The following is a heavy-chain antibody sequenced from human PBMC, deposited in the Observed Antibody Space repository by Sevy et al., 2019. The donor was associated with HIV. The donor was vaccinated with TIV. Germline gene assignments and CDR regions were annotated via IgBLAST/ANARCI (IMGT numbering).Heavy chain of an antibody. V-gene: IGHV4-39*01. D-gene: IGHD4-17*01. CDR3: AIRLYGDYVGWFDP. CDR1: GGSISSSSYY. J-gene: IGHJ5*02. CDR2: IYYSGDT. Sequence: SETLSLTCNVSGGSISSSSYYWDWIRQPPGKGLEWIGSIYYSGDTCYNPSLKSRVTISVDTSKNQFSLKLSSVTAADTAVYHCAIRLYGDYVGWFDPWGQGTLVTVSS.